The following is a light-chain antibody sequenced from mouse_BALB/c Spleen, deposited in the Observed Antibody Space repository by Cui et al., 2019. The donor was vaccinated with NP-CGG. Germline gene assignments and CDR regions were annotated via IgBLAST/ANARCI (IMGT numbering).Light chain of an antibody. V-gene: IGLV1*01. J-gene: IGLJ1*01. Sequence: AVVTQESALTTSPGETVTLTCRSSTGAVTTSNYANWVQEKPDHLFTGLIGGTNNRAPGVPDRFSGSLIGDKAALTITGAQTEDEAIYFCALWYSNHWGFGGGTKLTVL. CDR3: ALWYSNHWG. CDR2: GTN. CDR1: TGAVTTSNY.